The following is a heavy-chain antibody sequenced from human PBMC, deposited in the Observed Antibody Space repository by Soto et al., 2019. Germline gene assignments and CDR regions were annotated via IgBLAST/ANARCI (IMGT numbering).Heavy chain of an antibody. D-gene: IGHD4-17*01. CDR2: ISSGGGTT. Sequence: LRLGCASCGVSFSISVISWVRQAPGKGLEWVSSISSGGGTTYYADSVKGRFTISRDNSKNTLYLQMNTLRAEDTALYYCAVGGLRYFDSWGQGTLVTVSS. CDR1: GVSFSISV. CDR3: AVGGLRYFDS. V-gene: IGHV3-23*01. J-gene: IGHJ4*02.